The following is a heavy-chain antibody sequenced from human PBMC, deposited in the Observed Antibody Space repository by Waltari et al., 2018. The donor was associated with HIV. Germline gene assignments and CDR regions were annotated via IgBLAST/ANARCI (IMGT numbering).Heavy chain of an antibody. J-gene: IGHJ3*02. Sequence: QVQLQESGPGLVKPSQTLSLTCTVSGGSISSGSYYWSWIRQPAGKGLEWIGRIYTSGSTNYNPSLKSRFTISGDTSKNQFSLKLGSVTAADTAVYYCARDVIFGVVRGAFDIWGQGTMVTVSS. V-gene: IGHV4-61*02. CDR3: ARDVIFGVVRGAFDI. CDR2: IYTSGST. CDR1: GGSISSGSYY. D-gene: IGHD3-3*01.